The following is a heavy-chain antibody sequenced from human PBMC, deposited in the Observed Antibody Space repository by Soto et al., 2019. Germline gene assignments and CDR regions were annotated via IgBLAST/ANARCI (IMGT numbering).Heavy chain of an antibody. Sequence: VQLLESGGGLVQPGGSLRLSCAASGFTFSSYAMSWVRQAPGKGLEWVSAISGSGGSTYYADSVKGRFTISRDNSKNTLYLQMNSLRAEDTAVYYCANREWELLGGIDYWGQGTLVTVSS. V-gene: IGHV3-23*01. CDR1: GFTFSSYA. J-gene: IGHJ4*02. CDR3: ANREWELLGGIDY. D-gene: IGHD1-26*01. CDR2: ISGSGGST.